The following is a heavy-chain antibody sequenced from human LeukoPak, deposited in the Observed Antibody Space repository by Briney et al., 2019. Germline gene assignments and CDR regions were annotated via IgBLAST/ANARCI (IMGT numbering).Heavy chain of an antibody. CDR2: IIPIFGTA. Sequence: ASVKVSCKASGGTFSSYAISWVRQAPGQGLEWMGGIIPIFGTANYAQKFQGRVTITTDESTSTAYMELSSLRSEDTAVYYCARSAHSSPDDAFDIWGQGTMVTVSS. D-gene: IGHD6-13*01. V-gene: IGHV1-69*05. CDR3: ARSAHSSPDDAFDI. J-gene: IGHJ3*02. CDR1: GGTFSSYA.